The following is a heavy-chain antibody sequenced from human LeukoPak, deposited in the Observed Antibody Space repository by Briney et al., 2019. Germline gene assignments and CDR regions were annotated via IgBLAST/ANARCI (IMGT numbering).Heavy chain of an antibody. CDR1: GFTFSSYG. V-gene: IGHV3-33*01. J-gene: IGHJ6*04. Sequence: GGSPRLSCAASGFTFSSYGIHWVRQAPGKGLEWVAVIWYDGSNKYYADSAKGRFTISRDNSKNTLYLQMNSLRAEDTAVYYCARAGYCSSTSCYGRYYYYYGMDVWGKGTTVTVSS. CDR2: IWYDGSNK. D-gene: IGHD2-2*01. CDR3: ARAGYCSSTSCYGRYYYYYGMDV.